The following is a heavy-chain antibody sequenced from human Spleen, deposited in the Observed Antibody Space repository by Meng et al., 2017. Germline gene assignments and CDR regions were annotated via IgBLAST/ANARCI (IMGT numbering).Heavy chain of an antibody. Sequence: SCAASGFTFSNYEMNWVRQAPGKGLEWVSYISVSGTIIYYADSVKGRFTISRDNAKNSLYLQMSSLRAEDTAVYYCAREGTSYYYGSGSYLTPDYWGQGTLVTVSS. J-gene: IGHJ4*02. V-gene: IGHV3-48*03. CDR2: ISVSGTII. CDR1: GFTFSNYE. CDR3: AREGTSYYYGSGSYLTPDY. D-gene: IGHD3-10*01.